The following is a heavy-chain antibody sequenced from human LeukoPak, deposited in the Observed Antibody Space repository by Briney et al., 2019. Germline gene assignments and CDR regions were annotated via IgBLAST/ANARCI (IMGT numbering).Heavy chain of an antibody. CDR3: ARVRLLWFGESRGWFDP. Sequence: GGSLRLSCAASGFTFDDYGMSWVRQAPGKGLEWVSGINWNGGSTGYADSVKGRFTISRDNAKNSLYLQMNSLRAEDTALYYCARVRLLWFGESRGWFDPWGQGTLVTVPS. V-gene: IGHV3-20*04. D-gene: IGHD3-10*01. CDR1: GFTFDDYG. J-gene: IGHJ5*02. CDR2: INWNGGST.